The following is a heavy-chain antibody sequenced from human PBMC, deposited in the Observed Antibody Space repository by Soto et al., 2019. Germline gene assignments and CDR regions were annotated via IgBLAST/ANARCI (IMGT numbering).Heavy chain of an antibody. CDR1: GFTLRTYS. CDR3: ARVPSSGSYRSYSYFGMDV. CDR2: ISSSGSTI. V-gene: IGHV3-48*02. J-gene: IGHJ6*02. D-gene: IGHD1-26*01. Sequence: VQLVESGGGLVQPGGSRRVSCAASGFTLRTYSLNWVRQAPGRGLEWISYISSSGSTIYYADSVKGRFTVSRDNANNSLSLQMNSLRDEDTAVYDCARVPSSGSYRSYSYFGMDVWGPGTTVTVSS.